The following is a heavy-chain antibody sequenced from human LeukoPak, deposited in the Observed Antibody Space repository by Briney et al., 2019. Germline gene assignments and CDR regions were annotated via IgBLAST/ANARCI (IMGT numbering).Heavy chain of an antibody. V-gene: IGHV3-23*01. CDR2: ITSRGEST. J-gene: IGHJ4*02. D-gene: IGHD3-22*01. Sequence: GGSLRLSCAASGFTFSIYAMSWVRQAPGKELQWVSSITSRGESTWYVDSVKGRFTITRDNSENTLYLQMHSLRAEDTAVYYCARDRPNYYGSDGHYYRRDGDYWGRGTLVSVSS. CDR1: GFTFSIYA. CDR3: ARDRPNYYGSDGHYYRRDGDY.